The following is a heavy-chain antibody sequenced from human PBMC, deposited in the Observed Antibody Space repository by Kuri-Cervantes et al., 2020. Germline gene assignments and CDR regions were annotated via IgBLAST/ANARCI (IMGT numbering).Heavy chain of an antibody. D-gene: IGHD2-21*02. V-gene: IGHV3-13*01. CDR1: GFTFSSYA. Sequence: GESLKISCAASGFTFSSYAMHWVRQATGKGLEWVSAIGTAGDTYYPGSVKGRFTISRENAKNSLYLQMNSLRAGDTAVYYCARGNDFYFDYWGQGTLVTVSS. CDR2: IGTAGDT. J-gene: IGHJ4*02. CDR3: ARGNDFYFDY.